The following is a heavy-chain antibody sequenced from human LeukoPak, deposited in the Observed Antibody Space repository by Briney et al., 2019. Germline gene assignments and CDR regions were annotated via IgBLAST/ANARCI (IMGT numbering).Heavy chain of an antibody. D-gene: IGHD3-3*01. Sequence: SETLSLTCAVYGGSFSGYYWSWIRQPPGKGPEWIGEINHSGSTNYNPSLKSRVTISVDTSKNQFSLKLSSVTAADTAVYYCARANSYYDFWSGYYHIDYWGQGTLVTVSS. CDR3: ARANSYYDFWSGYYHIDY. J-gene: IGHJ4*02. V-gene: IGHV4-34*01. CDR1: GGSFSGYY. CDR2: INHSGST.